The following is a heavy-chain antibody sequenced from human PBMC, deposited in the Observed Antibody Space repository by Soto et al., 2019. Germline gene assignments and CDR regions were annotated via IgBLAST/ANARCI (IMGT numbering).Heavy chain of an antibody. V-gene: IGHV1-3*01. CDR3: ARDLYDSSGYFARKIDY. CDR1: GYTFTSYA. Sequence: ASVKVSCKASGYTFTSYAMHWVRQAPEQRLEWMGWINAGNGNTKYSQKFQGRVTITRDTSKNTLYLQMNSLRAEDTAVYYCARDLYDSSGYFARKIDYWGQGTLVTVSS. D-gene: IGHD3-22*01. CDR2: INAGNGNT. J-gene: IGHJ4*02.